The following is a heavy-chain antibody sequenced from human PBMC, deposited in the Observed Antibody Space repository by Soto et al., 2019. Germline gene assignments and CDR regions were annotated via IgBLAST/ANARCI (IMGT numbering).Heavy chain of an antibody. J-gene: IGHJ4*02. CDR3: ARIGALDFWSGYYFDY. CDR1: GYTFTSYG. D-gene: IGHD3-3*01. Sequence: QVRLVQSGAEVKKPGASVKVSCKASGYTFTSYGISWVRQAPGQGLEWMGWISAYNGNTNYAQKLQGRVTMTTDTSTNTDYMELRSLRSDDTAVYYCARIGALDFWSGYYFDYWGQGTLVTVSS. CDR2: ISAYNGNT. V-gene: IGHV1-18*04.